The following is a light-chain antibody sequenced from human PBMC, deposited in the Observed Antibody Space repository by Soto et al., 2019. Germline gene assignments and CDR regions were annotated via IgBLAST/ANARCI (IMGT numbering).Light chain of an antibody. J-gene: IGKJ2*01. V-gene: IGKV3-20*01. CDR2: GASS. CDR1: QSVSSSY. Sequence: EIVLTQSPGTLSLSPGERATLSCRASQSVSSSYLAWYQQKPGQAPRLLIYGASSSRATGVPDRFRGSGSGTDFTLTISRVEPEDFAVYYCQQYANSLYTFGQGTKLEIK. CDR3: QQYANSLYT.